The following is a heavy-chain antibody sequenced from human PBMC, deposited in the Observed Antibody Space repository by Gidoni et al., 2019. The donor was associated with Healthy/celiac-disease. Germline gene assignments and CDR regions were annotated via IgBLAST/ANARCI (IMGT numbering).Heavy chain of an antibody. CDR3: ANRAPNYYDSSGYPLYFDY. J-gene: IGHJ4*02. CDR2: ISDSCGST. V-gene: IGHV3-23*01. D-gene: IGHD3-22*01. CDR1: GFTFSSYA. Sequence: EVQLLESGGGLVQPGGSLRLSCAASGFTFSSYAMRWVRQAPGKGLGWVSAISDSCGSTYYADSVKGRFTISRDNSKNTLYLQMNSLRAEDTAVYYCANRAPNYYDSSGYPLYFDYWGQGTLVTVSS.